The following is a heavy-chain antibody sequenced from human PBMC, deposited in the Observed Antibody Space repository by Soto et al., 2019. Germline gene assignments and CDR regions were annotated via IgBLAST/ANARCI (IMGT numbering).Heavy chain of an antibody. CDR3: AKFSSLSVAVAFDI. J-gene: IGHJ3*02. D-gene: IGHD6-6*01. Sequence: EVQLLESGGGLVQPGGSLRLSCAASGFTFSSYAMSWVRQAPGKGLEWVSAISGSGGRTYYADSVKGRFTIPRDNSKKTLYLQMNSLRAEDTAVYYCAKFSSLSVAVAFDIWGQGTMVTVSS. V-gene: IGHV3-23*01. CDR1: GFTFSSYA. CDR2: ISGSGGRT.